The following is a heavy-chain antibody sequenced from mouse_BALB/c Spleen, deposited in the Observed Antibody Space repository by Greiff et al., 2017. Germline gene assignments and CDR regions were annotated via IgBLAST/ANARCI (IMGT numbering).Heavy chain of an antibody. CDR2: ISSGGSYT. V-gene: IGHV5-6-4*01. Sequence: EVQGVESGGGLVKPGGSLKLSCAASGFTFSSYTMSWVRQTPEKRLEWVATISSGGSYTYYPDSVKGRFTISRDNAKNTLYLQMSSLKSEDTAMYYCTRDEGRYEMAYWGQGTLVTVSA. D-gene: IGHD2-14*01. CDR3: TRDEGRYEMAY. CDR1: GFTFSSYT. J-gene: IGHJ3*01.